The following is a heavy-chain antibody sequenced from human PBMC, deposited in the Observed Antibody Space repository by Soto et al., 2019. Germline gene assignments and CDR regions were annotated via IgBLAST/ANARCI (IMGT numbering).Heavy chain of an antibody. CDR2: IRSKAYGGTT. CDR3: TRLDYYDSSGYYFPY. D-gene: IGHD3-22*01. Sequence: GSLRLSCTASGFTFGDYAMSWFRQAPGKGLEWVGFIRSKAYGGTTEYAASVKGRFTISRDDSKSIAYLQMNSLKTEDTAVYYCTRLDYYDSSGYYFPYWGQGTLVTVS. CDR1: GFTFGDYA. V-gene: IGHV3-49*03. J-gene: IGHJ4*02.